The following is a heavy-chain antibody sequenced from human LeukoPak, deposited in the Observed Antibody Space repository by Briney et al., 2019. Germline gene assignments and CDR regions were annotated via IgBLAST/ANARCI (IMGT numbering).Heavy chain of an antibody. Sequence: GGSLRLSCAASGFTFSSYAMSWVRQAPGKGLEWVSGVSGSGGSTYYADSVKGRFTISRDNSKNTLYLQMNSLRAKDTAVYYCAKDLDIVATITGNWGQGTLVTVSS. CDR3: AKDLDIVATITGN. J-gene: IGHJ4*02. CDR1: GFTFSSYA. V-gene: IGHV3-23*01. D-gene: IGHD5-12*01. CDR2: VSGSGGST.